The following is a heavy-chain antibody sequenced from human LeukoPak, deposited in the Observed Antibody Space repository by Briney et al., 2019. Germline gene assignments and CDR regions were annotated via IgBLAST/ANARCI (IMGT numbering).Heavy chain of an antibody. Sequence: ASVKVSCKASGYTFTGYYMHWVRQAPGQGLEWMGLINPNSRGTNYAQKFQGRVTMNRGTSISTAYMELRRLRSDDTAVYYCARDIAVADYWGQGPLVTVSS. V-gene: IGHV1-2*02. J-gene: IGHJ4*02. CDR3: ARDIAVADY. D-gene: IGHD6-19*01. CDR1: GYTFTGYY. CDR2: INPNSRGT.